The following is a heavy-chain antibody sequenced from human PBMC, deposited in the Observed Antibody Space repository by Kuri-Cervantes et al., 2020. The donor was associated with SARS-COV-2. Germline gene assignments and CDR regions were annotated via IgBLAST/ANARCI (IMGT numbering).Heavy chain of an antibody. CDR1: GFTFNTYN. V-gene: IGHV3-21*06. CDR2: IGPSNTYI. Sequence: GGSLGLSCTASGFTFNTYNMKWVRQAPGKGLEWVSGIGPSNTYIYYADSVKGRFIISRDNAKNSLYLQMNSLRVEDTALYYCARAYGDYVFREGLDSWGQGTLVTVSS. D-gene: IGHD4-17*01. CDR3: ARAYGDYVFREGLDS. J-gene: IGHJ4*02.